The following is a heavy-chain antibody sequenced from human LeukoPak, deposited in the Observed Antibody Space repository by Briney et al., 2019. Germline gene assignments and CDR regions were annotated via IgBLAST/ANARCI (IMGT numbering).Heavy chain of an antibody. D-gene: IGHD3-3*01. J-gene: IGHJ6*03. CDR3: AKDASVLRFLEWLNLYMDV. V-gene: IGHV3-23*01. CDR2: ISGSGGST. CDR1: GFTFSSYA. Sequence: GGSLRLSCAASGFTFSSYAMSWVRQAPGKGLEGVSAISGSGGSTYYADSVKGRFPISRDNSKNTLYLQMNSLRAEDTAVYYCAKDASVLRFLEWLNLYMDVWGKGTTVTVSS.